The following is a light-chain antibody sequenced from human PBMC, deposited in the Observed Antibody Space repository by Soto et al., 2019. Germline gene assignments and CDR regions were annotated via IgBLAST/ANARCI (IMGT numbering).Light chain of an antibody. J-gene: IGLJ1*01. CDR1: SSDIGSYNL. CDR2: EGS. V-gene: IGLV2-23*01. CDR3: CSYAVSIAYG. Sequence: QSVLTQPASVSGSPGQSITISCTGTSSDIGSYNLVSWYQQYPGKPPKLMIYEGSKRPSGVSSRFSGSKSGSTASLTIYGLRREDDADYYCCSYAVSIAYGFGTWTKVAV.